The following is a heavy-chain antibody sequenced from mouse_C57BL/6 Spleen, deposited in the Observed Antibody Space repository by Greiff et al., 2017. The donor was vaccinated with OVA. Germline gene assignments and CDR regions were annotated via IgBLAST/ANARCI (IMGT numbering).Heavy chain of an antibody. CDR2: IRLKSDNYAT. J-gene: IGHJ1*03. CDR1: GFTFSNYW. Sequence: EVKVVESGGGLVQPGGSMKLSCVASGFTFSNYWMNWVRQSPEKGLEWVAQIRLKSDNYATHYAESVKGRFTISRDDSKSSVYLQMNNLRAEDTGIYYCTVPLLLRSYWYFDVWGTGTTVTVSS. D-gene: IGHD1-1*01. V-gene: IGHV6-3*01. CDR3: TVPLLLRSYWYFDV.